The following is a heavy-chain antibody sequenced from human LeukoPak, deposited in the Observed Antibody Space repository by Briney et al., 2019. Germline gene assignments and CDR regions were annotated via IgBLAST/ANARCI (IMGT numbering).Heavy chain of an antibody. Sequence: GASVKVSCKASGYTFTSYAMHWVRQAPGQRLEWMGWINAGNGNTKYSQKFQGRVTITRDTSASTAYMELSSLRSEDTAVYYCARDPTSSRYCSTTSCPGLLFDYRGQGTLVTVSS. CDR1: GYTFTSYA. CDR3: ARDPTSSRYCSTTSCPGLLFDY. V-gene: IGHV1-3*01. D-gene: IGHD2-2*01. J-gene: IGHJ4*02. CDR2: INAGNGNT.